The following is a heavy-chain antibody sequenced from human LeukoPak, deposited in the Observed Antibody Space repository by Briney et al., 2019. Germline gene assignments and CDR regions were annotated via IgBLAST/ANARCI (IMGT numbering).Heavy chain of an antibody. CDR1: GYTFTGYY. Sequence: ASVKVSCKASGYTFTGYYMHWVRQAPGQGLEWMGWINPNSGGTNYAQKFQGRVTMTRDTSTSTVYMELSSLRSEDTAVYYCARGCGKPAAKVWADYYYYMDVWGKGTTVTVSS. V-gene: IGHV1-2*02. J-gene: IGHJ6*03. CDR3: ARGCGKPAAKVWADYYYYMDV. D-gene: IGHD2-2*01. CDR2: INPNSGGT.